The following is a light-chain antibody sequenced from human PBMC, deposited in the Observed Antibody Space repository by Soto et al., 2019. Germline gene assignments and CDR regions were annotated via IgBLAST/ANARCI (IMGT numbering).Light chain of an antibody. CDR1: GSNIGSPYG. CDR3: QSYDSSLSGYV. Sequence: QSVLTQPPSVSGAPGQRVTVSCTGSGSNIGSPYGVHWYQHLPGTAPKLIIYGNANRPSGVPDRFSGSKSGTSASLAITGLQDEDEADYFCQSYDSSLSGYVFGTGTKVTVL. CDR2: GNA. V-gene: IGLV1-40*01. J-gene: IGLJ1*01.